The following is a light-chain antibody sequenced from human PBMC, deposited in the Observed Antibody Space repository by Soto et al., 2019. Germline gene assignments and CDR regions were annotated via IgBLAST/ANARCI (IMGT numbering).Light chain of an antibody. J-gene: IGLJ3*02. CDR1: SSDVGGYNF. Sequence: QSALTQPRSVSGSPGQSVTISCTGTSSDVGGYNFVSWHQHHPGKAPKLMIYDVSKRPSGVPERFSGSKSGNTASLTISGLQSEDEADYYCCSYAGSYTWVFGGGTKVTVL. CDR2: DVS. V-gene: IGLV2-11*01. CDR3: CSYAGSYTWV.